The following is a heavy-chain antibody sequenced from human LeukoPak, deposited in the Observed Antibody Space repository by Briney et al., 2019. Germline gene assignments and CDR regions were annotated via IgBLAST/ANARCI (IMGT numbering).Heavy chain of an antibody. D-gene: IGHD4-11*01. J-gene: IGHJ4*02. CDR1: GDSVSSNSAA. CDR2: TYYRSKWYT. CDR3: ARDKDYSIDH. V-gene: IGHV6-1*01. Sequence: SQTLSLTCAISGDSVSSNSAAWNWIRQSPSIGLEWLGRTYYRSKWYTDYAVSVTSRITINPDTSKNQFSLQLKSVTPEDTAVYYCARDKDYSIDHWGQGTLVTVSS.